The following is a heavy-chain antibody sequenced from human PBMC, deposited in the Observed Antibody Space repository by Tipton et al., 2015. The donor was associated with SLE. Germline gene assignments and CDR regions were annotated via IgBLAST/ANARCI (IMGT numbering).Heavy chain of an antibody. CDR2: IYYSGST. CDR1: GGSISSGSYY. J-gene: IGHJ3*02. V-gene: IGHV4-39*01. D-gene: IGHD6-19*01. CDR3: ASSGIAVAGNDAFDI. Sequence: LRLSCTVSGGSISSGSYYWSWIRQPAGKGLEWIGSIYYSGSTYYNPSPKSRVTISVDTSKNQFSLKLSSVTAADTAVYYCASSGIAVAGNDAFDIWGQGTMVTVSS.